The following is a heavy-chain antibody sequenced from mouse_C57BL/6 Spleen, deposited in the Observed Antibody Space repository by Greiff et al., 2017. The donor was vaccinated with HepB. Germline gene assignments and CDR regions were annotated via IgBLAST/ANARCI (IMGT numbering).Heavy chain of an antibody. CDR2: IYPRSGNT. J-gene: IGHJ2*01. CDR3: ASCGTTVVGDYFDY. Sequence: QVQLKESGAELARPGASVKLSCKASGYTFTSYGISWVKQRTGQGLEWIGEIYPRSGNTYYNEKFKGKATLTADKSSSTAYMELRSLTSEDSAVYFCASCGTTVVGDYFDYWGQGTTLTVSS. V-gene: IGHV1-81*01. CDR1: GYTFTSYG. D-gene: IGHD1-1*01.